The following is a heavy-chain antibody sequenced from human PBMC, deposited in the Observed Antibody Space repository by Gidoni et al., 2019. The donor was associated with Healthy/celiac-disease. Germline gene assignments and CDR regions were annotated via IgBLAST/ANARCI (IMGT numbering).Heavy chain of an antibody. V-gene: IGHV1-8*01. CDR1: GYTFTSSA. D-gene: IGHD3-3*01. Sequence: QVQLVQSGAEVTKPGASVKVSCKASGYTFTSSALNWVQQATGKGLEWMGWMNPNSGNTGYAQKFQGRVTMTRNTSISTAYMELSSLRSEDTAVYYCARGQYYDFWSGYYTGRVHYYYGMDVWGQGTTVTVSS. J-gene: IGHJ6*02. CDR2: MNPNSGNT. CDR3: ARGQYYDFWSGYYTGRVHYYYGMDV.